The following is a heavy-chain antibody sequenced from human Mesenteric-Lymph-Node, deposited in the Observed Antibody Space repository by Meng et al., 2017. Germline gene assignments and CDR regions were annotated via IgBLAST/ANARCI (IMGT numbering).Heavy chain of an antibody. D-gene: IGHD5-18*01. J-gene: IGHJ4*02. CDR2: IYYSGST. Sequence: ESLKISCTVSGGSISSYYWSWIRQPPGKGLEWIGYIYYSGSTNYNPSLKSRVTISVDTSKNQFSLKLSSVTAADTAVYYCARGDYVDTAMVYFYYFDYWGQGTLVTVSS. V-gene: IGHV4-59*01. CDR1: GGSISSYY. CDR3: ARGDYVDTAMVYFYYFDY.